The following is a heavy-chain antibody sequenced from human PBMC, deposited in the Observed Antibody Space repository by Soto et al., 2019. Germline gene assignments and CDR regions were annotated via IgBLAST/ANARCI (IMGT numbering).Heavy chain of an antibody. V-gene: IGHV1-8*01. CDR3: ARGETYCGGDCYSTFDY. J-gene: IGHJ4*02. D-gene: IGHD2-21*01. Sequence: ASVKVSCKASGYTFTSYDINWVRQATGQGLEWMGWMNPNSGNTGYAQKFQGRVTMTRNTSISTAYLELSSLRSEDTAVYYCARGETYCGGDCYSTFDYWGQGSLVTVSS. CDR2: MNPNSGNT. CDR1: GYTFTSYD.